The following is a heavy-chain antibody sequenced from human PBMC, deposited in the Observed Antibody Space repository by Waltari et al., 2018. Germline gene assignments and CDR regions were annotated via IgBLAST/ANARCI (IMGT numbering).Heavy chain of an antibody. Sequence: EVQLVESGGGLVKPGGSLRLSCAASGFTFSDYTMSWVRQTPGKGLEWVSSISICSSFIYYADSVKGRFTISRDNAKNSLFLQMNSLRAEDTSVYYCVRSDYGDYVGGYYWGQGTVVTVSS. V-gene: IGHV3-21*01. D-gene: IGHD4-17*01. J-gene: IGHJ4*02. CDR2: ISICSSFI. CDR1: GFTFSDYT. CDR3: VRSDYGDYVGGYY.